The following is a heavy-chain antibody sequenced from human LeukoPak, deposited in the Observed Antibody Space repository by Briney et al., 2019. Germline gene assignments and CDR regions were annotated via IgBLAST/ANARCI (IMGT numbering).Heavy chain of an antibody. V-gene: IGHV4-34*01. CDR2: INHSGST. CDR3: ARLIYCTNGVCDGDY. Sequence: PSETLSPTCAVYGGSFSGYYWSWIRQPPGKGLEWIGEINHSGSTNYNPSLKSRVTISVDTSKNQFSLKLSSVAAADTAVYYCARLIYCTNGVCDGDYWGQGTLVTVSS. J-gene: IGHJ4*02. D-gene: IGHD2-8*01. CDR1: GGSFSGYY.